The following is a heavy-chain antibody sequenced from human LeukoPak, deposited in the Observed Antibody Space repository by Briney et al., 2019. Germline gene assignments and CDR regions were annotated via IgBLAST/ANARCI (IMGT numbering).Heavy chain of an antibody. J-gene: IGHJ4*02. D-gene: IGHD3-10*01. CDR3: ARVDYYGSGSYSLGDY. CDR1: GYTFTGYG. V-gene: IGHV1-18*04. CDR2: ISAYNGNT. Sequence: ASVKVSCKASGYTFTGYGIGWVRQAPGQGLEWMGWISAYNGNTNYAQKLQGRVTMTTDTSTSTAYMELRSLRSDDTAVYYCARVDYYGSGSYSLGDYWGQGTLVTVSS.